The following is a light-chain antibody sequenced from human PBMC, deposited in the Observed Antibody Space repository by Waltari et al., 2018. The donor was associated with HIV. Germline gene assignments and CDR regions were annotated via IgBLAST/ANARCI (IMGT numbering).Light chain of an antibody. CDR3: QQYNKGPLGIT. CDR1: QRVSSN. Sequence: EIVMTQSPATLSVSPGGRATLFCRASQRVSSNLAWYQQKPGQGPRLLIYGATTRATGFPARFGGSGSGTEFTLTISSLQSEDFGVYYCQQYNKGPLGITFGQGTRLEI. V-gene: IGKV3-15*01. CDR2: GAT. J-gene: IGKJ5*01.